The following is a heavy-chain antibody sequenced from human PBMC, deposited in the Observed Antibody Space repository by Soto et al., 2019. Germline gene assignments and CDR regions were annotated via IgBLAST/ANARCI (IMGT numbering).Heavy chain of an antibody. D-gene: IGHD6-19*01. CDR3: ARGRSNGSAGPSDV. Sequence: QVQLAESGGGVVQAGTSLRLSCSASGFTFNKNAMHWVRQAPGKGLEWVAVIWNDGSQQFYAESVQGRFTISRDNSRNTVFLPLTSLRDEDTALYYCARGRSNGSAGPSDVWGQGTMVTV. J-gene: IGHJ3*01. V-gene: IGHV3-33*01. CDR1: GFTFNKNA. CDR2: IWNDGSQQ.